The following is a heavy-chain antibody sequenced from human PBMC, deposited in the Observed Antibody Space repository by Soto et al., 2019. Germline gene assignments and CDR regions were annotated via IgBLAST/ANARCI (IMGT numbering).Heavy chain of an antibody. CDR1: GFTFSSYA. CDR2: ISGSGDST. V-gene: IGHV3-23*01. CDR3: ARRGSGSYYDY. J-gene: IGHJ4*02. D-gene: IGHD1-26*01. Sequence: EVQLLESGGGXXXPGGSLRLSCAASGFTFSSYAMRWVRQAPVKGLEWVSAISGSGDSTYYADSVKGRFTISRDNSKNTLYLQMNSRRAEDTAVYYCARRGSGSYYDYWGQGTLVTVSS.